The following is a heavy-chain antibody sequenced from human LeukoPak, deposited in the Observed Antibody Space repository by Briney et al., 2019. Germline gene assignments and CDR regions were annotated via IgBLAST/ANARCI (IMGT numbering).Heavy chain of an antibody. D-gene: IGHD5-12*01. V-gene: IGHV3-7*01. Sequence: GGSLRLCCAASGFTFSSYWMSWVRQAPGKGLEWVANIKQDGSEKYYVDSVKGRFTISRDNAKNSLYLQMNSLRAEDTAVYYCLSGYSPDAFDIWGQGTMVTVSS. J-gene: IGHJ3*02. CDR1: GFTFSSYW. CDR2: IKQDGSEK. CDR3: LSGYSPDAFDI.